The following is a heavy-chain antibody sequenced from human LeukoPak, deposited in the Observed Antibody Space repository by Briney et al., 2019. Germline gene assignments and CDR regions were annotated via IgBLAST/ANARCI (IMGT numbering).Heavy chain of an antibody. V-gene: IGHV4-34*01. Sequence: PSETLSLTCAVYGGSFSGYYWSWIRQPPGKGLEWIGEINHSGSTNYNPSLKCRVTISVDTSKNQFSLKLSSVTAADTAVYYCARGARFDPWGQGTLVTVSS. CDR1: GGSFSGYY. CDR3: ARGARFDP. CDR2: INHSGST. J-gene: IGHJ5*02.